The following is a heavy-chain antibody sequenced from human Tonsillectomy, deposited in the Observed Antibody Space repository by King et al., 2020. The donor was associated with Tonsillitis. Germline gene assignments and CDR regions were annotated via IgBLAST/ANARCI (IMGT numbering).Heavy chain of an antibody. Sequence: VQLVESGGGVVQPGRSLRLSCAASGFTFNSYAMHWVRQAPGKGLEWVAVISYDGSNKYYADSVKGRFTISRDNSKNTLYLQMNSLRAEDTAVYYCARDGAWGYGYFQDYWGQGTLVTVSS. CDR1: GFTFNSYA. V-gene: IGHV3-30*04. J-gene: IGHJ4*02. CDR3: ARDGAWGYGYFQDY. CDR2: ISYDGSNK. D-gene: IGHD3-22*01.